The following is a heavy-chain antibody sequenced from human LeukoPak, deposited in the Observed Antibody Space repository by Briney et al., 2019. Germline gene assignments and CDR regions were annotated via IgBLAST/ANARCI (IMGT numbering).Heavy chain of an antibody. Sequence: GGSLRLSCAASGFTFSSYWMSWVRQAPGKGLEWVANIKQDGSEKYYVDSVKGRFTISRDNAKNSLYLQMNRLRAEDTAVYYCARDYAYRSSWYGTDYWGQGTLVTVSS. D-gene: IGHD6-13*01. V-gene: IGHV3-7*01. CDR3: ARDYAYRSSWYGTDY. CDR1: GFTFSSYW. J-gene: IGHJ4*02. CDR2: IKQDGSEK.